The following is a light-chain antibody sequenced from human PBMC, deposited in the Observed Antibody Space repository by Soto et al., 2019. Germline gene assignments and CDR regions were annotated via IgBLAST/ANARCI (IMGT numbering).Light chain of an antibody. V-gene: IGKV1-5*01. CDR3: QQYNTLWT. Sequence: DIQMTQSPSTLSASVGDRVTITCRASQSISSWLAWYQQKPGKAPKLLIYDVSSLESGVPSRFSGSGSGTEFTLTISSLQPDDFATYYCQQYNTLWTFGQGIKVDI. CDR1: QSISSW. J-gene: IGKJ1*01. CDR2: DVS.